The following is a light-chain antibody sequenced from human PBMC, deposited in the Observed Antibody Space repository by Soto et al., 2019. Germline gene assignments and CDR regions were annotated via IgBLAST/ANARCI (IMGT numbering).Light chain of an antibody. V-gene: IGKV3-15*01. Sequence: EIVMTQFPATLSVSPGERVTLSCRASQTISNNLAWYQHKPGRAPRVLIYDASTRATGVPVRFSGSGSGTEFTITISSLQSNDFAVYYCQQYNNWPPKHTFGQGTKLEIK. CDR1: QTISNN. CDR3: QQYNNWPPKHT. J-gene: IGKJ2*01. CDR2: DAS.